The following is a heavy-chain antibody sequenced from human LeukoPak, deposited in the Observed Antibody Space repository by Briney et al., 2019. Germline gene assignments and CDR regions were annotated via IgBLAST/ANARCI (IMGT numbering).Heavy chain of an antibody. J-gene: IGHJ4*02. CDR1: GYTFSIYN. CDR2: INPSGGT. Sequence: ASVKVSCKASGYTFSIYNMHWVRQAPGQGLEWMGIINPSGGTSYAQKLQGRITMTRDTSTSTLLMELSSLRFEDTAVYYCAREGVAGTGLDYWDQGTLVTVSS. CDR3: AREGVAGTGLDY. D-gene: IGHD6-13*01. V-gene: IGHV1-46*01.